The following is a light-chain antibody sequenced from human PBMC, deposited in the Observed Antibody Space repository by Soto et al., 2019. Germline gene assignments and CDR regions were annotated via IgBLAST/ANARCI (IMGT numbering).Light chain of an antibody. V-gene: IGLV1-47*02. CDR3: ATWDDRQSGRV. Sequence: QSVLTQPPSASGTPGQRVTVSCSGNTANVGKNFVYWYQQLPGTAPKLLIYNNDRRPSGVPDRFSGSKSDTSASLAISGLRSEDEADYYCATWDDRQSGRVFGTGTKVTVL. J-gene: IGLJ1*01. CDR1: TANVGKNF. CDR2: NND.